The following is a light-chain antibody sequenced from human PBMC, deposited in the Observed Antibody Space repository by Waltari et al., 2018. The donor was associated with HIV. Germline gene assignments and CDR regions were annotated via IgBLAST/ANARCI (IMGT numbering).Light chain of an antibody. J-gene: IGKJ2*01. CDR3: QQYNSYSHT. V-gene: IGKV1-5*03. CDR2: KAS. CDR1: QSITAW. Sequence: DIQMTQSPSTLSASVGDRVTITCRASQSITAWLAWYQQKPGKAPKLLIYKASSLQSGVPSRFSGSGSGTEFTLTINSLQPDDCATYYCQQYNSYSHTFGQGTKLEIK.